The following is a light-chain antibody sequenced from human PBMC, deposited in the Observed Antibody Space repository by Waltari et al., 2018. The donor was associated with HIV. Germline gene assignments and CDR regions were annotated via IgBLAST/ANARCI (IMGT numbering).Light chain of an antibody. V-gene: IGLV2-14*01. J-gene: IGLJ3*02. Sequence: QSALTQPASVSGSPGQSITISCTGTSSDVCYYNYVSWYQQHPGKAPKLMIYEVSDRPSGVSNRFSGSKSGNTASLTISGLQAEDEADYFCASYTSSSTLEFGGGTKLTVL. CDR1: SSDVCYYNY. CDR2: EVS. CDR3: ASYTSSSTLE.